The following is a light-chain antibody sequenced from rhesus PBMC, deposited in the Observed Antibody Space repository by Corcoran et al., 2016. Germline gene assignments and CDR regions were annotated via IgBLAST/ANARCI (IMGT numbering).Light chain of an antibody. J-gene: IGKJ3*01. CDR2: DAS. V-gene: IGKV1-25*01. CDR3: QQHNSYPLT. CDR1: QGISKY. Sequence: DIQMTQSPSSLSASVGDTVTITCQASQGISKYLAWYQQKPGKAPNLLISDASTLQSGVPSRFSGSGSGTEFTLTISSLQPEDFATYYCQQHNSYPLTFGPGTKLDIK.